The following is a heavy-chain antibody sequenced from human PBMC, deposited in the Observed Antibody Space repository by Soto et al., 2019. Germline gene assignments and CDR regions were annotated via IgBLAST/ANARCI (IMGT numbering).Heavy chain of an antibody. D-gene: IGHD2-2*01. CDR2: IYYSGST. V-gene: IGHV4-61*01. CDR1: GGSFSSGSYY. J-gene: IGHJ4*02. CDR3: AKLGYCSSTSCYATSYFDY. Sequence: SETLSLTCTVSGGSFSSGSYYWSWIRQPPGKGLEWIGYIYYSGSTNYNPSLKSRVTISVDTSKNQFSLKLSSVTAADTAVYYCAKLGYCSSTSCYATSYFDYWGQGTLVTVSS.